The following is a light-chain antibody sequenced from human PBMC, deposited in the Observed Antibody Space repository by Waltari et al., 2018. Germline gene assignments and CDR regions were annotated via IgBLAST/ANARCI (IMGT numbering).Light chain of an antibody. V-gene: IGLV1-44*01. CDR2: RSS. J-gene: IGLJ1*01. CDR1: RPNLGPNR. CDR3: ATWDDTLDIYV. Sequence: QSVLTQPPSASGTPGQTVTIPCSGSRPNLGPNRVNWYQQFPGQAPKLLIYRSSDRPSGVPERFSGSSSGPSASLAISGLQSEDEAEYYCATWDDTLDIYVFGAGTRLTVL.